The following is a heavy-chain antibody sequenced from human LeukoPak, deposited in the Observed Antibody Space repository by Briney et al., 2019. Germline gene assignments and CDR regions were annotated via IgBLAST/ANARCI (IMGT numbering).Heavy chain of an antibody. D-gene: IGHD6-19*01. CDR1: GFIFSNAW. CDR2: SESKVDGGAP. V-gene: IGHV3-15*04. J-gene: IGHJ4*02. Sequence: GSPRLSCATSGFIFSNAWMSWVRQAPGKGLEWVGHSESKVDGGAPDYAAPVKGRFIISRDDSRSTLYLQMNSLKTEDTAVYYCTTHRDYSSGFNFDYWGQGALVTVSS. CDR3: TTHRDYSSGFNFDY.